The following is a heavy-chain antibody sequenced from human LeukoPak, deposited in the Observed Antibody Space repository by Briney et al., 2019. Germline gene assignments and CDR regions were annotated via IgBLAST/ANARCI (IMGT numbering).Heavy chain of an antibody. J-gene: IGHJ3*02. CDR3: AKSKSSSSYDALDI. CDR1: GFIVTSNY. D-gene: IGHD6-6*01. Sequence: GGSLRLSCAASGFIVTSNYINWVRQAPGKGLEWVSVISGSGDNTYYADSVKGRFTISRDNSKNTLYLQMNYLRAEDTALYYCAKSKSSSSYDALDIWGQGTMVTVSS. V-gene: IGHV3-23*01. CDR2: ISGSGDNT.